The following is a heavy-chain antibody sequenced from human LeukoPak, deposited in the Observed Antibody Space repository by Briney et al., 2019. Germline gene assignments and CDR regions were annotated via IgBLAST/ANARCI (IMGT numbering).Heavy chain of an antibody. J-gene: IGHJ4*02. CDR3: ARLTGIAVAQK. Sequence: SGTLSLTCTVSGGSISSGSYYWGWIHQPPGKGLEWIGSIYYSGSTYYNPSLKSRVTISVDTSKNQFSLKLSSVTAADTAVYYCARLTGIAVAQKWGQGTLVTVSS. D-gene: IGHD6-19*01. CDR2: IYYSGST. CDR1: GGSISSGSYY. V-gene: IGHV4-39*01.